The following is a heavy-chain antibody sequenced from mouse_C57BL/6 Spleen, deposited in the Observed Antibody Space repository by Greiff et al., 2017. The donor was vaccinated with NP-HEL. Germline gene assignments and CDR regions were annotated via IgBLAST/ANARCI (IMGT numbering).Heavy chain of an antibody. CDR2: ISSGGSYT. J-gene: IGHJ2*01. CDR3: ARSSSNFDY. D-gene: IGHD1-1*01. Sequence: DVMLVESGGDLVKPGGSLKLSCAASGFTFSSYGMSWVRQTPDKRLEWVATISSGGSYTYYPDSVKGRFTISRDNAKNTLYLQMSSLKSEDTAMYYCARSSSNFDYWGQGTTLTVSS. CDR1: GFTFSSYG. V-gene: IGHV5-6*02.